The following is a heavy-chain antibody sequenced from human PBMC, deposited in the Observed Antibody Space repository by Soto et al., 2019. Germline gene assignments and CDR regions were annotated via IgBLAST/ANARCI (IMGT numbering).Heavy chain of an antibody. CDR1: GDSISRYY. Sequence: QVQLQESGPGLVKPSETLSLTCTVSGDSISRYYWSWIRLSPGKGLEWIGYIYYSGETNYNPSVXSXVXIXXGRDKNQFSLKPSSVTAADTAVYYCARDQGGEFLRGYGMDVWGQGTTVTVSS. CDR3: ARDQGGEFLRGYGMDV. CDR2: IYYSGET. V-gene: IGHV4-59*01. D-gene: IGHD3-10*01. J-gene: IGHJ6*02.